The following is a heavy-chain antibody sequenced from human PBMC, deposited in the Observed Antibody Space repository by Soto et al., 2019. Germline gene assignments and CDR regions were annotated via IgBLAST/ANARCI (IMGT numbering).Heavy chain of an antibody. CDR2: IVVGSGNT. J-gene: IGHJ5*02. V-gene: IGHV1-58*02. CDR3: AAALLWFGELGEIDP. CDR1: GFTFTSSA. Sequence: GASVKVSCKASGFTFTSSAMQWVRQARGQRLEWIGWIVVGSGNTNYAQKFQERVTITRDMSTSTAYMELSSLRSEDTAVYYCAAALLWFGELGEIDPWGQGTLVTVSS. D-gene: IGHD3-10*01.